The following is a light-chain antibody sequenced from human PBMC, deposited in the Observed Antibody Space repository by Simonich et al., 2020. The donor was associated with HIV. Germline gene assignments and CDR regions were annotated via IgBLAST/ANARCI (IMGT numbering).Light chain of an antibody. CDR1: QSLLYSSNNRHY. CDR2: WAS. Sequence: DIVLTQSPDSLPVSLGEWATINCKSSQSLLYSSNNRHYLAWYQQKPGQPPKLLIYWASTRESGVPDRFSGSGSGTDFTLTISSLQAEDVAVYYCQQYYSTPYTFGQGTKLEIK. CDR3: QQYYSTPYT. J-gene: IGKJ2*01. V-gene: IGKV4-1*01.